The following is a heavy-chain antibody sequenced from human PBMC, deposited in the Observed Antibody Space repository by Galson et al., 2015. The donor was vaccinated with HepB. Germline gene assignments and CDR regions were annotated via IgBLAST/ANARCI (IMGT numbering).Heavy chain of an antibody. CDR1: GFTFGNYG. CDR3: ARSRGSWASDY. CDR2: ISNSNTI. J-gene: IGHJ4*02. V-gene: IGHV3-48*01. Sequence: SLRLSCAASGFTFGNYGFHWVRQAPGKGLEWVSYISNSNTIYDADSVKGRFTISRDNAKNSLYLRMNSLRVEDTAVFYCARSRGSWASDYWGPGTLVTVSS. D-gene: IGHD3-10*01.